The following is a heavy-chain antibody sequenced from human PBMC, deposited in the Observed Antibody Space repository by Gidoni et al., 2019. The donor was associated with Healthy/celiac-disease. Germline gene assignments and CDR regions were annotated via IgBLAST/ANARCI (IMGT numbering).Heavy chain of an antibody. Sequence: QVQLQESGPGLVKPSETLSLTCTVSGGSLSSYYWSWIRQPPGKGLEWIGYIYYSGSTNYNPSLKSRVTISVDTSKNQFSLKLSSVTAADTAVYYCARDRVVVTSYYYYYGMDVWGQGTTVTVSS. D-gene: IGHD2-21*02. V-gene: IGHV4-59*01. J-gene: IGHJ6*02. CDR2: IYYSGST. CDR3: ARDRVVVTSYYYYYGMDV. CDR1: GGSLSSYY.